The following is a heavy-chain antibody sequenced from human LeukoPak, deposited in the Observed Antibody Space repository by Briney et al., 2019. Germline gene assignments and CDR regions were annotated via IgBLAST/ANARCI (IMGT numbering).Heavy chain of an antibody. J-gene: IGHJ6*02. CDR2: INHSGGT. CDR3: ARGQIVVVPAAVERGSPSYGMDV. D-gene: IGHD2-2*01. CDR1: GRSFSGYY. Sequence: EPSETLSLTCAVYGRSFSGYYWTWIRQPPGKGLEWIGEINHSGGTDHNPSLKSRVTMSVDTSKNQISLQLTSVTAADTAVYYCARGQIVVVPAAVERGSPSYGMDVWGQGTTVTVSS. V-gene: IGHV4-34*01.